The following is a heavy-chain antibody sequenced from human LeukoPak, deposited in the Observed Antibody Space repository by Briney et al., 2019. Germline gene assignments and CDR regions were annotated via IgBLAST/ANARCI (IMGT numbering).Heavy chain of an antibody. CDR3: ARDRLGSGWSLFDF. D-gene: IGHD6-19*01. J-gene: IGHJ4*02. CDR2: IYSGGST. V-gene: IGHV3-53*04. Sequence: GGSLRLSCAASGFTVSSNYMSWVRQAPGKGLEWVSVIYSGGSTYYADSVKGRFTISRHISQNTLYLQMNSLRAEDTAVYYCARDRLGSGWSLFDFWGQGTLVTVSS. CDR1: GFTVSSNY.